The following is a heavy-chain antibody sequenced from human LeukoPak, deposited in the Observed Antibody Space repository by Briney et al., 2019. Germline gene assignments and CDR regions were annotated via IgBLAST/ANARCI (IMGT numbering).Heavy chain of an antibody. CDR2: INPNSGGT. Sequence: ASVTVSCKASGYTFTGYYMHWVRQAPGQGLEWMGWINPNSGGTNYAQKFQGRVTMTRNTSISTAYMELSSLRSEDTAVYYCARGRGNGWYTFDYWSQNNWGQGTLVTVSS. CDR3: ARGRGNGWYTFDYWSQNN. D-gene: IGHD6-19*01. CDR1: GYTFTGYY. J-gene: IGHJ4*02. V-gene: IGHV1-2*02.